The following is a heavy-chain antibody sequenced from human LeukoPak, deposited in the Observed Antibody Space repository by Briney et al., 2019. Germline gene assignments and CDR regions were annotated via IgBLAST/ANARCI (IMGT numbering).Heavy chain of an antibody. J-gene: IGHJ5*02. V-gene: IGHV1-18*04. CDR3: ARNSPRDVAGRQFLPGVLALLSQCDNCFDP. Sequence: ASVKVSCTASGYTFTNHGISWVRQAPGQGLEWMGWINTYNGNANYAQKFQGRVTMTTDTSTSTAYTELRSLRSDDTAVYYCARNSPRDVAGRQFLPGVLALLSQCDNCFDPWGQGTLVSVSS. CDR1: GYTFTNHG. CDR2: INTYNGNA. D-gene: IGHD3-3*02.